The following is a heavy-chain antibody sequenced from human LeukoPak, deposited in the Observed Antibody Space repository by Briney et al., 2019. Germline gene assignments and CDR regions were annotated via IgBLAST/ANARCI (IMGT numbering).Heavy chain of an antibody. V-gene: IGHV5-51*01. CDR2: IYPGDSDT. D-gene: IGHD5-24*01. Sequence: GESLKISCEGSGYSFTSYWIGWVRQMPGKGLEWMGIIYPGDSDTRYSPSLEGQVTISADKSISTAYLQWSSLKVSDTATYYCARRDGYGAYDIWGQGTMVTVSS. CDR3: ARRDGYGAYDI. CDR1: GYSFTSYW. J-gene: IGHJ3*02.